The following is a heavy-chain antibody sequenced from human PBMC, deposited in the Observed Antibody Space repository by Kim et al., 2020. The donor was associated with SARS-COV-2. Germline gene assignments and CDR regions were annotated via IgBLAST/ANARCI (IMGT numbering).Heavy chain of an antibody. CDR2: ISYDGSNK. CDR1: GITFSSYG. D-gene: IGHD3-22*01. CDR3: ARGEGSSCYYPYWYFDL. V-gene: IGHV3-30*12. J-gene: IGHJ2*01. Sequence: GGSLRLSCAASGITFSSYGMHWVRQAPGKGLEWVAVISYDGSNKYYADSVKGRFTISRDNSKNTLYLQMNSLRAEDTAVYYCARGEGSSCYYPYWYFDLWGRGTLVTVSS.